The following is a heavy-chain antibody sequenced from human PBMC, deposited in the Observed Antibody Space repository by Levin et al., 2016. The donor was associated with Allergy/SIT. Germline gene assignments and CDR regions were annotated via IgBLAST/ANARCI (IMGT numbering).Heavy chain of an antibody. D-gene: IGHD4-11*01. Sequence: RQPPGKGLEWVSYISSSGSTIYYADSVKGRFTISRDNAKNSLYLQMNSLRAEDTAVYYCARSTTVTWYYGMDVWGQGTTVTVSS. J-gene: IGHJ6*02. CDR2: ISSSGSTI. V-gene: IGHV3-48*03. CDR3: ARSTTVTWYYGMDV.